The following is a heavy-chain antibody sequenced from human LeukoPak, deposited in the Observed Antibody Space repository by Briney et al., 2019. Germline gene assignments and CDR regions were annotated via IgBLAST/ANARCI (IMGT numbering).Heavy chain of an antibody. D-gene: IGHD3-16*01. V-gene: IGHV3-20*04. CDR3: ARDLRGLGAFDI. Sequence: GGSLRLSCAASGFTFDDYGMSWVRQAPGKGLEWVSGINWNGGSTGYADSVKGRFTISRDNSKNTLYLQMNSLRAEDTAVYYCARDLRGLGAFDIWGQGTMVTVSS. CDR2: INWNGGST. J-gene: IGHJ3*02. CDR1: GFTFDDYG.